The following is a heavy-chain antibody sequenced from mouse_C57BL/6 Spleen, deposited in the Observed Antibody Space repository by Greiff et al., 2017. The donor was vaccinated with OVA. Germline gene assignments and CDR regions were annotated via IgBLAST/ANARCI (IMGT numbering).Heavy chain of an antibody. CDR2: INPNNGGT. D-gene: IGHD1-1*01. Sequence: EVQLQQSGPELVKPGASVKISCKASGYTFTDYYMNWVKQSHGKSLEWIGDINPNNGGTSYNQKFKGKATLTVDKSSSTAYMELRSLTSEDSAVYYCARGYYGSSYYFDYWGQGTTPTVSS. CDR1: GYTFTDYY. V-gene: IGHV1-26*01. J-gene: IGHJ2*01. CDR3: ARGYYGSSYYFDY.